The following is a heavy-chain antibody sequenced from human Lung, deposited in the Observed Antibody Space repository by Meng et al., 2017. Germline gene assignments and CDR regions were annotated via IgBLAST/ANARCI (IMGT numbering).Heavy chain of an antibody. V-gene: IGHV4-39*01. CDR2: IYHSGST. J-gene: IGHJ4*02. D-gene: IGHD3-16*01. Sequence: QRRRAGRGLVKLQLTVSLTFSCCGGAITFSNSLWHGVRQPPGKGLVWIGAIYHSGSTSNNPSRQSRFSMFAGTYKNHFSMMLTSVNGTDKAVYYCARHRGGWGRDCWGQGTLVTVSS. CDR1: GGAITFSNSL. CDR3: ARHRGGWGRDC.